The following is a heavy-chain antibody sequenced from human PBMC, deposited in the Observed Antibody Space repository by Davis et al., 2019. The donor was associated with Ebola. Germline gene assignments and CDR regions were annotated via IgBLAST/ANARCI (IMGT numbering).Heavy chain of an antibody. J-gene: IGHJ6*04. CDR2: TNARHGNT. Sequence: SVTVPRLASLYIFPSYAMHWVRQPPGQRLEGMGWTNARHGNTKYSKKFQGRVTITRDTSTSTAYMELSSLRSEDTAVYYCARDHRTGAYYYYGMDVWGKGTTVTVSS. D-gene: IGHD3/OR15-3a*01. V-gene: IGHV1-3*01. CDR1: LYIFPSYA. CDR3: ARDHRTGAYYYYGMDV.